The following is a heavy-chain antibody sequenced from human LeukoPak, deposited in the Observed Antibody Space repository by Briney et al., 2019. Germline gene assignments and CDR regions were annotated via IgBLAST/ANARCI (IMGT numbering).Heavy chain of an antibody. J-gene: IGHJ6*03. CDR1: GGSISSYS. CDR3: ATKGTTGTTSYYYYYMDV. Sequence: PSETLSLTCTVSGGSISSYSWSWIRQPPGKGLEWIGYIYYSGSTNYNPSLKSRVTISVDTSKNQFSLKLSSVTAADTAVYYCATKGTTGTTSYYYYYMDVWGKGTTVTVSS. CDR2: IYYSGST. D-gene: IGHD1-1*01. V-gene: IGHV4-59*08.